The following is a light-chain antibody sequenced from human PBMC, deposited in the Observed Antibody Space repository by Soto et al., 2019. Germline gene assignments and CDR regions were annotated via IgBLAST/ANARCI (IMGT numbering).Light chain of an antibody. Sequence: DIQMTQSPSSLSSSVGDRDTITCRASQSISSYLNWYQQKPGKAPKLLIYAASSLQSGVPSRFSGSGSGTDFTLTISRLQPEDFATYYCQQSDSTPRTFGQGTKVEIK. CDR3: QQSDSTPRT. J-gene: IGKJ1*01. CDR2: AAS. CDR1: QSISSY. V-gene: IGKV1-39*01.